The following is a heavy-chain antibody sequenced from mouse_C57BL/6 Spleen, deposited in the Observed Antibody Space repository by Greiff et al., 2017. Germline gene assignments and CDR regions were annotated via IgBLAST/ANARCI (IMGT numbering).Heavy chain of an antibody. CDR3: ARGDDYGSSSAWLAY. J-gene: IGHJ3*01. V-gene: IGHV3-1*01. CDR1: GYSITSGYD. Sequence: EVKLQESGPGMVKPSQSLSLTCTVTGYSITSGYDWHWIRHFPGNKLEWMGYISYSGSTNYNPSLKIRISITHDTSKNHFFLKLNSVTTEDTATYYGARGDDYGSSSAWLAYWGQGTLVTVSA. D-gene: IGHD1-1*01. CDR2: ISYSGST.